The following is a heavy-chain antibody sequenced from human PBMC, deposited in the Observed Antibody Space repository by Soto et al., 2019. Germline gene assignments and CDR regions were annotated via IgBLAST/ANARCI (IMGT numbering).Heavy chain of an antibody. CDR3: GRNRSDVVIEPGAIGLGGDRYHYYLVARDV. J-gene: IGHJ6*02. D-gene: IGHD3-16*01. Sequence: SHTLSLTCAISGDSVSSTSGPWNWIRQSPSRGLEWLWRPYYNSKWNTDYALSVKSRIDIRPDTYRNRISLQLNSVTPEDTAVYYCGRNRSDVVIEPGAIGLGGDRYHYYLVARDVRRQGNTVTVSS. CDR2: PYYNSKWNT. CDR1: GDSVSSTSGP. V-gene: IGHV6-1*01.